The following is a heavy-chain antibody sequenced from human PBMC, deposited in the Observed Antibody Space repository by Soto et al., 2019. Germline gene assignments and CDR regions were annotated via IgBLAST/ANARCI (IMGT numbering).Heavy chain of an antibody. V-gene: IGHV3-23*01. CDR3: TKVVPNDCSSITCRYFDY. D-gene: IGHD2-2*01. Sequence: SLRLSCAAAGFTFSSYAMSWVRQAPGKGLEWVSTVSVSGANTYYADPVKGRFTASRDNSKNTLYLQMNRLRVEDTAVYYCTKVVPNDCSSITCRYFDYWGLGTLVTVSS. CDR2: VSVSGANT. CDR1: GFTFSSYA. J-gene: IGHJ4*02.